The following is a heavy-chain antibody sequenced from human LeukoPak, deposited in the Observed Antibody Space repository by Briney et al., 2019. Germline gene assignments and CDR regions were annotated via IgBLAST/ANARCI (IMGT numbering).Heavy chain of an antibody. Sequence: SVKVSCKASGGTFSSYAISWVRQAPGQGLEWMGGIIPIFGTANYAQKFQGRVTITTDESTSTAYMELSSLRSEDTAVYYCAREVVVAATRVYYFDDWGQGTLVTVSS. CDR1: GGTFSSYA. CDR2: IIPIFGTA. V-gene: IGHV1-69*05. D-gene: IGHD2-15*01. CDR3: AREVVVAATRVYYFDD. J-gene: IGHJ4*02.